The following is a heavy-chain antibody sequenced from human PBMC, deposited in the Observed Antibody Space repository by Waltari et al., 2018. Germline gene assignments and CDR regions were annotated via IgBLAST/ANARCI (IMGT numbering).Heavy chain of an antibody. D-gene: IGHD1-7*01. V-gene: IGHV4-61*01. Sequence: QVQLQESGPGLVKPSETLSLTCAVSGYSISSGYYWGWIRQPPGKGLEWIGYIYYSGSTNYNPSLKSRVTISVDTSKNQFSLKLSSVTAADTAVYYCARDHPHSITGTPRLDYYMDVWGKGTTVTISS. CDR2: IYYSGST. CDR3: ARDHPHSITGTPRLDYYMDV. CDR1: GYSISSGYY. J-gene: IGHJ6*03.